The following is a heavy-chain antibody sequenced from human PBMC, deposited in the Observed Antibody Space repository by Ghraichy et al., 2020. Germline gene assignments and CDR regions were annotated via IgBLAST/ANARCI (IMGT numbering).Heavy chain of an antibody. J-gene: IGHJ3*01. CDR2: VKPDGGEK. CDR1: GFMFSSYW. Sequence: GSLRLSCAASGFMFSSYWVTWVRQAPGKGLEWVANVKPDGGEKNYVGSVKGRFTISRDNAKKSLYLQMNSLRAEDTAVYYCAKCRGTTWNDALDVWGQGTTVTVS. V-gene: IGHV3-7*01. CDR3: AKCRGTTWNDALDV. D-gene: IGHD1-1*01.